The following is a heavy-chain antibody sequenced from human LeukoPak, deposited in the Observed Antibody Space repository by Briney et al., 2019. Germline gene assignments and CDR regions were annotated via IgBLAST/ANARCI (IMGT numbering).Heavy chain of an antibody. V-gene: IGHV1-2*02. D-gene: IGHD5-24*01. CDR3: ARGGWLQLWYFDY. Sequence: ASVKVSCKTSQYTFTGYYMHWVRQAPGQGLEWMGWINPNSGGTNYAQKFQGRVTMTRDTSISTAYMELSRLRSDDTAVYYCARGGWLQLWYFDYWGQGTLVTVSS. J-gene: IGHJ4*02. CDR2: INPNSGGT. CDR1: QYTFTGYY.